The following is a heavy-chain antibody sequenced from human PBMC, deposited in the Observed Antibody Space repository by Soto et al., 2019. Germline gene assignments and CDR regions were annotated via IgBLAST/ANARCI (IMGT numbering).Heavy chain of an antibody. V-gene: IGHV1-18*01. CDR3: ARADYDVLRFLELDY. J-gene: IGHJ4*02. D-gene: IGHD3-3*01. CDR2: ISAYNGNT. CDR1: GYTFTSYG. Sequence: QVQLVQSGAEVKKPGASVKVSCKASGYTFTSYGISWVRQAPGQGLEWMGWISAYNGNTNYAQKLQGRVTMTTDPSTSTAYMELRSLRSDDTAVYYCARADYDVLRFLELDYWGQGTLVTVSS.